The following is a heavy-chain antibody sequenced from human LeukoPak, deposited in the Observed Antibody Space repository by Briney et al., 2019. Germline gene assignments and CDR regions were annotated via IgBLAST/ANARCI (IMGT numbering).Heavy chain of an antibody. J-gene: IGHJ4*02. D-gene: IGHD5-18*01. CDR3: AKEGYSYGLFDY. V-gene: IGHV3-30*18. Sequence: GGSLRLSCAASGFTFSSYGMHWVRQTPGTGLEWVAVISYDGSDKYYADSVKGRFTISRDNSKNTLYLQMNSLRAEDTAVCYCAKEGYSYGLFDYWGQGTLVTVSS. CDR2: ISYDGSDK. CDR1: GFTFSSYG.